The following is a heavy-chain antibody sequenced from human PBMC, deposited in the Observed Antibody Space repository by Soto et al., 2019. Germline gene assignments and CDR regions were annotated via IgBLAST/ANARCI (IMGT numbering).Heavy chain of an antibody. Sequence: SGTLSLTCTVSGGSVSNSNYYWGWIRQSPGKGLEWIGSVYYRGRSYSKSSVKSRVTISVDTSKNQFSLNLNSVTASDTAVYFCVSQRTSVLTQAYFDYWGPGALVTVSS. D-gene: IGHD2-8*01. J-gene: IGHJ4*02. CDR3: VSQRTSVLTQAYFDY. V-gene: IGHV4-39*01. CDR2: VYYRGRS. CDR1: GGSVSNSNYY.